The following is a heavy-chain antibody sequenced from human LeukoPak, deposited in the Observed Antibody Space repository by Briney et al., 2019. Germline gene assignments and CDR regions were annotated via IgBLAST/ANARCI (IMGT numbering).Heavy chain of an antibody. CDR2: IYYSGST. J-gene: IGHJ4*02. D-gene: IGHD3-10*01. CDR3: ASLYGSGSSKIDY. V-gene: IGHV4-30-4*01. CDR1: GGSISSGDYY. Sequence: PSETLSLTCTVSGGSISSGDYYWSWIRQPPGKGLEWIGYIYYSGSTYYNPSLKSRVTISVDTSKNQFSLKPSSVTAADTAVYYCASLYGSGSSKIDYWGQGTLVTVSS.